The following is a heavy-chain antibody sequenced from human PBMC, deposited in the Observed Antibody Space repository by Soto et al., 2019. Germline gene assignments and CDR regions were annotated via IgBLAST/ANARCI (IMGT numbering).Heavy chain of an antibody. J-gene: IGHJ5*02. CDR1: GGTFSSYA. D-gene: IGHD4-17*01. V-gene: IGHV1-69*06. Sequence: QVQLVQSGAEVKKPGSSVKVSCKASGGTFSSYAISWVRQAPGQGLEWMGGIIPIFGTANYAQKLQGRVTITADKSTRTAYQELSSLRSEDTAVYYCAREGRHDYGDTYSWFGPWGQGTLVTVSS. CDR2: IIPIFGTA. CDR3: AREGRHDYGDTYSWFGP.